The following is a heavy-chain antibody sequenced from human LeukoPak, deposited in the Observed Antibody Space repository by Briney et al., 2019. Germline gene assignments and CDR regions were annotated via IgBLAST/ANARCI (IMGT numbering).Heavy chain of an antibody. Sequence: SETLSLTCTVSGYSISSGYYWGWIRQPPGKGLEWIGSIYYSGSTYYNPSLKSRVTISVDTSKNQFSLKLSSVTAADTAVYYCARVTAEVWFDPWGQGTLVTVSS. V-gene: IGHV4-38-2*02. CDR3: ARVTAEVWFDP. D-gene: IGHD5-18*01. CDR2: IYYSGST. J-gene: IGHJ5*02. CDR1: GYSISSGYY.